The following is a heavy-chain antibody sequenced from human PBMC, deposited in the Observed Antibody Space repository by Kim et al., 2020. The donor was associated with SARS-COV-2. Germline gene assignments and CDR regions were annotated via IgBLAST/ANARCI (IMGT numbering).Heavy chain of an antibody. J-gene: IGHJ6*02. CDR2: MHPNSGNT. D-gene: IGHD2-21*01. CDR3: ARGKKQIVVVIAIPYYYYGMDV. V-gene: IGHV1-8*01. Sequence: ASVKVSCKASGYTFTSYDINWVRQATGQGLEWMGWMHPNSGNTGYAQKFQGRVTMTRNTSISTAYMELSSLRSEDTAVYYCARGKKQIVVVIAIPYYYYGMDVWGQGTTVTVSS. CDR1: GYTFTSYD.